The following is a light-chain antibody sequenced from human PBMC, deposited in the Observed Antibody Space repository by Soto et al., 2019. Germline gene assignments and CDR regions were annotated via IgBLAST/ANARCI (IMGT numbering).Light chain of an antibody. V-gene: IGKV3-20*01. CDR1: QSVKSSY. Sequence: EIVLTQSPGTLSLSPGERATLSCRASQSVKSSYLAWYQQKPGQPPRLLIYGASTRATGIPDRFIGSGSAKDFTLXXXXXXXXDFAVFYCQXXXXXXLTFGG. J-gene: IGKJ4*01. CDR2: GAS. CDR3: QXXXXXXLT.